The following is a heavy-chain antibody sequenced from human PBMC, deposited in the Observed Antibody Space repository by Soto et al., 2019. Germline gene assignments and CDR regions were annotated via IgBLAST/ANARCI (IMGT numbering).Heavy chain of an antibody. CDR1: GFTFSGKC. J-gene: IGHJ6*02. CDR2: IFSGGSP. Sequence: GGSLILSCAASGFTFSGKCLSWVRQAPGKGLEWVSVIFSGGSPYYADSVEGRFIISRDNYKNTLYLQMNSLRAEDTAVYYCARDYDFWSGYFYGMDVWGQGTTVTVSS. CDR3: ARDYDFWSGYFYGMDV. D-gene: IGHD3-3*01. V-gene: IGHV3-66*01.